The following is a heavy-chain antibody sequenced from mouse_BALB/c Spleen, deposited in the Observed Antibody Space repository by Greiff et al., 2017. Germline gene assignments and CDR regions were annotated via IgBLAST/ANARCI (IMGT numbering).Heavy chain of an antibody. D-gene: IGHD2-10*01. CDR2: IDPEHGNT. V-gene: IGHV14-1*02. J-gene: IGHJ3*01. Sequence: VQLQQSGAELVRPGALVKLSCKASGFNIKDYYMHWVKQRPEQGLEWIGWIDPEHGNTIYDPKFQGKASITADTSSNTTYLQLSSLTSGNTAVYYCARAYFWCGEGWFAYWGQGTLVTVSA. CDR1: GFNIKDYY. CDR3: ARAYFWCGEGWFAY.